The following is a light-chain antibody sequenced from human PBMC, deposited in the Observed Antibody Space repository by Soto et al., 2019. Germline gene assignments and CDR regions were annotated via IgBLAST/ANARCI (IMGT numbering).Light chain of an antibody. CDR3: TSYAGSNIPVV. CDR1: SSDVGGYNF. CDR2: EVS. V-gene: IGLV2-8*01. Sequence: QFALTQPPSASGSPGQSVTISCTGTSSDVGGYNFVSWYQQHPGKAPKLMIYEVSKRPSGVPDRFSGSKSGNTASLTVSGLQADDEADYYCTSYAGSNIPVVFGGGTKLTVL. J-gene: IGLJ2*01.